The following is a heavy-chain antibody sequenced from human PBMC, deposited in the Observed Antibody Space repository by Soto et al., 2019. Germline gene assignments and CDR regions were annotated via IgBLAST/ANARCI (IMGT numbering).Heavy chain of an antibody. Sequence: EASVKVSCKASGYTFSGFYMHWVRQAPGQGLEWMGWINPNSGGTKSAEKFQGRVTMTRDASISTAYMELSRLRSDDTAVYYCARFMVRGVIKYYGMDVWGQGTTVTVSS. CDR1: GYTFSGFY. V-gene: IGHV1-2*02. J-gene: IGHJ6*02. CDR2: INPNSGGT. D-gene: IGHD3-10*01. CDR3: ARFMVRGVIKYYGMDV.